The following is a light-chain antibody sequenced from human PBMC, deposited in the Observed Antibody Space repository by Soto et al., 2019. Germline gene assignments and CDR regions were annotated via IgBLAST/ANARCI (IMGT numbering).Light chain of an antibody. CDR1: TSNIGSGYD. CDR2: ANI. V-gene: IGLV1-40*01. CDR3: QSYDNSLSGWV. Sequence: QTVVTQPPSVSGAPGQGVTISCTGSTSNIGSGYDVHWYQQVPGLAPKLLIYANINRPSGVPDRFSGSKSGTSASLPITGLQAEDEADYYCQSYDNSLSGWVFGGGTKLTVL. J-gene: IGLJ2*01.